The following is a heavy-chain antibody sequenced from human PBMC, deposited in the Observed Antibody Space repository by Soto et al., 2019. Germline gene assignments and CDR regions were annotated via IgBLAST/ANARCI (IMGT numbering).Heavy chain of an antibody. D-gene: IGHD2-15*01. CDR1: GFTFSSYG. V-gene: IGHV3-33*01. Sequence: GGSLRLSCAASGFTFSSYGMHWVRQAPGKGLEWVAVIWYDGSNKYYADSVKGRFTISRDNSKNTLYLQMNSLRAEDTAVYYCTSSEYCSGGSCYSMGYWGQGTLVTVSS. J-gene: IGHJ4*02. CDR3: TSSEYCSGGSCYSMGY. CDR2: IWYDGSNK.